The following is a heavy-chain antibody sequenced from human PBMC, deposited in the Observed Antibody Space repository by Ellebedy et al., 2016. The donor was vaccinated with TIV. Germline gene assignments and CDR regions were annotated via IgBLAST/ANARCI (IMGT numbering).Heavy chain of an antibody. CDR3: ARDRDYYGSGSYGWFDP. CDR2: IYYSGST. V-gene: IGHV4-61*08. D-gene: IGHD3-10*01. CDR1: GGSTSSGDYY. Sequence: SETLSLXCTVSGGSTSSGDYYWSWIRQPPGKGLEWIGYIYYSGSTNYNPSLKSRVTISVDTSKNQFSLKLSSVTAADTAVYYCARDRDYYGSGSYGWFDPWGQGTLVTVSS. J-gene: IGHJ5*02.